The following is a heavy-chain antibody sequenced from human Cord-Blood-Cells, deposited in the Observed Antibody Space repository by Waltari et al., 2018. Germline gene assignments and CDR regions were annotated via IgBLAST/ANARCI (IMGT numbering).Heavy chain of an antibody. J-gene: IGHJ4*02. V-gene: IGHV4-39*07. CDR1: GGSISSSSYY. Sequence: QLQLQESGPGLVKPSETLSLTCTVSGGSISSSSYYWGWIRQPPGKGLGWIGSIYYSGSTYYNPSLKSRFTISVDTSKNQFSLKLSSVTAADTAVYYCARPGYYDSSGYYFDYWGQGTLVTVSS. CDR2: IYYSGST. D-gene: IGHD3-22*01. CDR3: ARPGYYDSSGYYFDY.